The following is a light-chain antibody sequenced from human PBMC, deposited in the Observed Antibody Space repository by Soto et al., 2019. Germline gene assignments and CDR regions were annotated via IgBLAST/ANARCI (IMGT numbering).Light chain of an antibody. CDR2: EVS. CDR1: SSDVGGYNY. CDR3: SSYAGNNNYD. J-gene: IGLJ1*01. Sequence: QSALTQPPSASGSPGQSVTISCTGTSSDVGGYNYVSWYQQHPGKAPKLMIYEVSKRPSGVPDRFSGSKSGNTASLTVSGLQAEDEADYYCSSYAGNNNYDFGTGTKVTVL. V-gene: IGLV2-8*01.